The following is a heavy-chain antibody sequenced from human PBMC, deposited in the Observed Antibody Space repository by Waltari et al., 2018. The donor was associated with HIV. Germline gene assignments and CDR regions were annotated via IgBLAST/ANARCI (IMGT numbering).Heavy chain of an antibody. J-gene: IGHJ6*02. CDR3: ARVADYGDYRKTYYYYGMDV. D-gene: IGHD4-17*01. CDR2: INPSGGST. Sequence: FTSSYMHWVRQAPGQGLEWMGIINPSGGSTSYAQKFQGRVTMTRDTSTSTVYMELSSLRSEDTAVYYCARVADYGDYRKTYYYYGMDVWGQGTTVTVSS. V-gene: IGHV1-46*01. CDR1: FTSSY.